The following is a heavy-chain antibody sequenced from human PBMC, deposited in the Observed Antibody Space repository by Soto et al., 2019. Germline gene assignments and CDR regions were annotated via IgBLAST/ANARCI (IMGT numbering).Heavy chain of an antibody. Sequence: QVQLVESGGGVVQPGRSLRLSCAASGFTFSSYGMHWVRQAPGKGLEWVAVIWYDGSNKYYADSVKGRFTISGDNSKNTLYLQMNSLRAEDTAVYYCAREGPEDYYDSSGYFDYWGQGTLVTVSS. CDR2: IWYDGSNK. J-gene: IGHJ4*02. D-gene: IGHD3-22*01. CDR1: GFTFSSYG. CDR3: AREGPEDYYDSSGYFDY. V-gene: IGHV3-33*01.